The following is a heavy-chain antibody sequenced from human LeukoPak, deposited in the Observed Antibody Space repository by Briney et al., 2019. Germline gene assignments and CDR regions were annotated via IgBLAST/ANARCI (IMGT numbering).Heavy chain of an antibody. J-gene: IGHJ4*02. CDR2: IYYSGST. Sequence: PSETLSLTCTVSNGSISSYYWSWLRQPPGKGLEWIGYIYYSGSTHYNPSLTSRVTISVDTPNTQFSLKLSSVTAADTAVYYCARVRSSGCELDYWGQGTLVTVSS. CDR1: NGSISSYY. CDR3: ARVRSSGCELDY. D-gene: IGHD3-22*01. V-gene: IGHV4-59*01.